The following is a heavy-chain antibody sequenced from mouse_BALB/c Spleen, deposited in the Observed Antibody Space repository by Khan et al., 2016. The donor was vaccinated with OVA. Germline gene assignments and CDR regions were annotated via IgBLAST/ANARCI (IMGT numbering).Heavy chain of an antibody. V-gene: IGHV9-3-1*01. CDR1: GYTFTNNG. CDR2: INTYTGEP. CDR3: ARSMPHYDGSRYFDY. J-gene: IGHJ2*01. D-gene: IGHD1-1*01. Sequence: QTQLVQSGPEVKKPGETIKISCKASGYTFTNNGVNWVKQAPGKGLKWMGWINTYTGEPTYADDFKGRFAFSLEISVSTAYLQFNNLKNEDTAKYFCARSMPHYDGSRYFDYWGQGTTLTVSS.